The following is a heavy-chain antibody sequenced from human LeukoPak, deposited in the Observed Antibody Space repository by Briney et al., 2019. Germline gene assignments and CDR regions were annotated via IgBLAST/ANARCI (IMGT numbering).Heavy chain of an antibody. CDR3: AIHGGSYTFDY. CDR1: GGSISGYY. D-gene: IGHD1-26*01. Sequence: SGTLSLTCTVSGGSISGYYWSWIRQPPGKGLEWIGFISYSGGTNYNPSLKSRVTISVDTSKNQFSLKLNSVTAADTAVYYCAIHGGSYTFDYWGQGTLVTVSS. J-gene: IGHJ4*02. CDR2: ISYSGGT. V-gene: IGHV4-59*08.